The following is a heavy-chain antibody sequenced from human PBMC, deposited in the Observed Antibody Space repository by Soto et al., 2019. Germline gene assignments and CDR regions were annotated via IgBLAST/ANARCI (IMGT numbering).Heavy chain of an antibody. J-gene: IGHJ6*02. CDR3: ARDKLRKSATSYYYKYGMDV. V-gene: IGHV1-18*01. CDR1: CYTGTTYG. Sequence: ASENVSCKASCYTGTTYGIGWVRQAHLQVLEWMGWISPYNANTNYAQKFQGRVTMTTDTSTSTAFMEVRNLRSDDTAFYYCARDKLRKSATSYYYKYGMDVWGQGTTVTVSS. CDR2: ISPYNANT.